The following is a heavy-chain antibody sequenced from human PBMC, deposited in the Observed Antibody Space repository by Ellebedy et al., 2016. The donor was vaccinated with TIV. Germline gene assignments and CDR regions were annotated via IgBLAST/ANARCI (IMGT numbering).Heavy chain of an antibody. CDR1: GYSFLSYW. Sequence: KVSCKGSGYSFLSYWIGWVRQMPGKGLEWMGYIYPGDSDTRYSPSFQGQVTISVDKSISTAYLQWSSLKASDTAIYYCARGDRGSGWYWDKWGQGTLVTVSS. CDR3: ARGDRGSGWYWDK. V-gene: IGHV5-51*01. J-gene: IGHJ4*02. D-gene: IGHD6-19*01. CDR2: IYPGDSDT.